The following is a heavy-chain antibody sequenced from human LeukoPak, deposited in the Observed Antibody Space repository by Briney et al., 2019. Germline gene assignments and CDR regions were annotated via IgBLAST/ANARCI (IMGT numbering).Heavy chain of an antibody. CDR2: IYYSGST. CDR1: GGSISSYY. Sequence: SETLSLTCTVSGGSISSYYWSWIRQPPGKGLEWIGYIYYSGSTNYNPSLKSRVTISVVTSKNQFSLKLSSVTAADTAVYYCARQGTGYYPVYNWFDPWGQGTLVTVSS. D-gene: IGHD3/OR15-3a*01. V-gene: IGHV4-59*08. J-gene: IGHJ5*02. CDR3: ARQGTGYYPVYNWFDP.